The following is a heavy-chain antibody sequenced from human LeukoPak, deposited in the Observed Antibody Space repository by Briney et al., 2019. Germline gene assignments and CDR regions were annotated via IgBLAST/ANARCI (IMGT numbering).Heavy chain of an antibody. CDR2: IHYSGTT. D-gene: IGHD3-3*01. Sequence: SETLSLTCTLSGGSISSRDDYWGWIRQPAGKGLEGIGSIHYSGTTFYNPSLKSRVTITVDTSKNTCSLEMSSVTAADSAADYCPRKRALITIFSIGGQGTMVTVSS. CDR1: GGSISSRDDY. J-gene: IGHJ3*02. V-gene: IGHV4-39*07. CDR3: PRKRALITIFSI.